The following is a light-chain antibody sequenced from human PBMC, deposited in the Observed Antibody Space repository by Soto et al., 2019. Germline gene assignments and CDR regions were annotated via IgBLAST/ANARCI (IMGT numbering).Light chain of an antibody. V-gene: IGKV1-39*01. J-gene: IGKJ1*01. Sequence: DIQITHSPSSLSASVVDRVTITFLASQSISSYLNWYQQKPGKAPKLLIYAASSLQSGVPSRFSGSGSGTAFTLTISSLQPEDFATYYCQKSYSTPQKFGQGTKVDIK. CDR2: AAS. CDR1: QSISSY. CDR3: QKSYSTPQK.